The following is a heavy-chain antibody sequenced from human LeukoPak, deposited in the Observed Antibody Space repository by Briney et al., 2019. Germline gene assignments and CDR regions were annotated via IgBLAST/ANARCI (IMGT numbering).Heavy chain of an antibody. J-gene: IGHJ6*03. V-gene: IGHV3-48*01. Sequence: GGSLRLSCAASGFTFSSYSMNWVRQAPGKGLEWVSYISSSSSTIYYADSVKGRFTISRDNAKNSLYLQMNSLRAEDTAVYYCARDFSSRKYYDILTGYPHYYYYMDVWGKGTTVTVSS. CDR3: ARDFSSRKYYDILTGYPHYYYYMDV. CDR1: GFTFSSYS. CDR2: ISSSSSTI. D-gene: IGHD3-9*01.